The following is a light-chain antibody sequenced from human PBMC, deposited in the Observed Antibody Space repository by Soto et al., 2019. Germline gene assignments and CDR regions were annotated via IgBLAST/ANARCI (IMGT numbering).Light chain of an antibody. CDR2: GAS. Sequence: IVLTQSPTTLSVSPGERATLSCRASQSVSTDLAWYQHKPGQAPRLLIYGASSRATGIPARFSGSGSGTVFTLTISSLQSEDFAVYYCQQYKNWPPWTFGQGTKVEIK. CDR3: QQYKNWPPWT. CDR1: QSVSTD. V-gene: IGKV3-15*01. J-gene: IGKJ1*01.